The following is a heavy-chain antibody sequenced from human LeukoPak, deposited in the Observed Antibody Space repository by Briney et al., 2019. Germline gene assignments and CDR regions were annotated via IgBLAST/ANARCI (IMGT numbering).Heavy chain of an antibody. J-gene: IGHJ6*03. CDR2: INNDGSGT. Sequence: PGGSLRLSCAASGFTFSSYWMHWVRQAPGKGPVWVSRINNDGSGTTYADSVKGRFTISRDDAKNTLYLQMNSLRAEDTAVYYCAKPLVGIYMDVWGKGTTVTVSS. V-gene: IGHV3-74*01. CDR1: GFTFSSYW. D-gene: IGHD2-15*01. CDR3: AKPLVGIYMDV.